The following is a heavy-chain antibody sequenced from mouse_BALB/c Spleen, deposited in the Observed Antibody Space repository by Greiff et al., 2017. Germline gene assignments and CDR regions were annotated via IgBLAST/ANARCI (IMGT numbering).Heavy chain of an antibody. CDR1: GFTFNTYA. CDR3: VRQTARALYAMDY. V-gene: IGHV10-1*02. CDR2: IRSKSNNYAT. D-gene: IGHD3-2*01. J-gene: IGHJ4*01. Sequence: EVKLVESGGGLVQPKGSLKLSCAASGFTFNTYAMNWVRQAPGKGLEWVARIRSKSNNYATYYADSVKDRFTISRDDSQSMLYLQMNNLKTEDTAMYYCVRQTARALYAMDYWGQGTSVTVSS.